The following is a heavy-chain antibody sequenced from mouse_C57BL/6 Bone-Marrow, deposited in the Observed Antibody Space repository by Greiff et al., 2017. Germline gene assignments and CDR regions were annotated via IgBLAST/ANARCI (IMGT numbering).Heavy chain of an antibody. Sequence: EVKLMESGGGLVKPGGSLKLSCAASGFTFSDYGMHWVRQAPEKGLEWVAYISSGSSTIYYADTVKGRFTISRDNAKNTLFLQMTSLRSEDTAMYYCARLLWSYAMDYWGQGTSVTVSS. V-gene: IGHV5-17*01. CDR3: ARLLWSYAMDY. J-gene: IGHJ4*01. CDR2: ISSGSSTI. D-gene: IGHD1-1*02. CDR1: GFTFSDYG.